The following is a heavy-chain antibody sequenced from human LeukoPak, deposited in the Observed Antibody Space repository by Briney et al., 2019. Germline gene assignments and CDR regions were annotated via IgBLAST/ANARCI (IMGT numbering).Heavy chain of an antibody. Sequence: GEPLKISCKGSGYSFTSYWIGWVRQLPGKGLEWMGIIYPGDSDTRYSPSFQGQVTISADKSISTAYLQWSSLRASDTAMYYCARRLAYCGGDCYPFDYWGQGTLVTVSS. CDR1: GYSFTSYW. CDR2: IYPGDSDT. CDR3: ARRLAYCGGDCYPFDY. J-gene: IGHJ4*02. V-gene: IGHV5-51*01. D-gene: IGHD2-21*02.